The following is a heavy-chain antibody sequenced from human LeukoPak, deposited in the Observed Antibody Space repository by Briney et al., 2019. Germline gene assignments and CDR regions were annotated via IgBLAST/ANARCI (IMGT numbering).Heavy chain of an antibody. V-gene: IGHV4-34*01. J-gene: IGHJ4*02. D-gene: IGHD5-18*01. Sequence: SETLSLTCAVYGGSFSGYYWSWIRQPPGKGLEWNGEINHSGSTNYNPSLKSRVTISVDTSKNQFSLRLSSVTAADTAVYYCARDRGYSYGFEYWGQGTLVTVSS. CDR1: GGSFSGYY. CDR2: INHSGST. CDR3: ARDRGYSYGFEY.